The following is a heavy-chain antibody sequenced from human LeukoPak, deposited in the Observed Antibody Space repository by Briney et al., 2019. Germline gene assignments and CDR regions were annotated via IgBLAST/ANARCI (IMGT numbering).Heavy chain of an antibody. D-gene: IGHD3-10*01. Sequence: GGSLRLSCAASGFTFSDYYMSWIRQAPGKGLEWVSYISSSGSTIYYADSVKGRFTISRDNAKNSLYLQMNSLRAEDTAVYYCARVQGIYYGSGSYYPSYYYYMDVWGKGTTVTVSS. CDR1: GFTFSDYY. J-gene: IGHJ6*03. V-gene: IGHV3-11*01. CDR3: ARVQGIYYGSGSYYPSYYYYMDV. CDR2: ISSSGSTI.